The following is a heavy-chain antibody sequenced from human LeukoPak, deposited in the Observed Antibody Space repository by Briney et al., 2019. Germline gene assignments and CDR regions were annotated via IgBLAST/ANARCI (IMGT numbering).Heavy chain of an antibody. D-gene: IGHD3-22*01. Sequence: GGSLRLSCAASGFTFSSYAMHWVRQAPGKGLEWVAVISFDGTIKYYADSVKGRFTSSRDNSKNTLYLQMNSLRAEDTAVYYCAKVRGDYYDSSGHDYFDYWGQGTLVTVSS. CDR3: AKVRGDYYDSSGHDYFDY. V-gene: IGHV3-30*04. CDR1: GFTFSSYA. CDR2: ISFDGTIK. J-gene: IGHJ4*02.